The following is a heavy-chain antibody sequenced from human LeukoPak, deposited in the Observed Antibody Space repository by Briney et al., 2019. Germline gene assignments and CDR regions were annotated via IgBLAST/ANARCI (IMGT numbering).Heavy chain of an antibody. CDR1: GFTVSSNY. V-gene: IGHV3-53*01. Sequence: PGGSLRLSCAASGFTVSSNYMSWVRQAPGKGLEWVSVIYSGGSTYYADSVKGRFTISRDNSKNTLYLQMNSLRAEDTAVDYCARDSIMSTVSTDYWGQGTLVTVSS. CDR3: ARDSIMSTVSTDY. D-gene: IGHD4-11*01. J-gene: IGHJ4*02. CDR2: IYSGGST.